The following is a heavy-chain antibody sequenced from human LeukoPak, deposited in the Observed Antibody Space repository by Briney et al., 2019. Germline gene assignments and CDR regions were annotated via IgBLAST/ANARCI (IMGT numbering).Heavy chain of an antibody. D-gene: IGHD3-22*01. V-gene: IGHV1-46*01. Sequence: ASVKVSCKASGYTFTSYYMHWVRQAPGQGLEWMGIINPSGGSTSCAQKFQGRVTMTRDTSTSTVYMELSSLRSEDTAVYYCARDLSGYYDSSGYYPMYWGQGTLVTVSS. J-gene: IGHJ4*02. CDR3: ARDLSGYYDSSGYYPMY. CDR1: GYTFTSYY. CDR2: INPSGGST.